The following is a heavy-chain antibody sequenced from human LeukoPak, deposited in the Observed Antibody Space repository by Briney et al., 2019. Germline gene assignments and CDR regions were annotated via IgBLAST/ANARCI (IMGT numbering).Heavy chain of an antibody. V-gene: IGHV4-59*01. CDR3: ARVAAVGLGPFDY. CDR1: GGSISSYY. D-gene: IGHD6-13*01. Sequence: SETQSLTCTVSGGSISSYYWSWIRQPAGKGLEWSGYIYYSGSTNYNPSLKSRVTISVDTSKNQFSLKLSSVTAADTAVYYCARVAAVGLGPFDYWGQGTLVTVSS. J-gene: IGHJ4*02. CDR2: IYYSGST.